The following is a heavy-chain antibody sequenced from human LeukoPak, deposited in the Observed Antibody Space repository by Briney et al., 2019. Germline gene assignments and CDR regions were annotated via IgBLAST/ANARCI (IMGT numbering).Heavy chain of an antibody. V-gene: IGHV3-74*01. CDR2: INADGSSA. D-gene: IGHD3-10*01. CDR3: ARDYGRSRDYGMDV. J-gene: IGHJ6*02. CDR1: GFTFSSYA. Sequence: GSLRLSCAASGFTFSSYAMHWVRQAPGKGLVWVSRINADGSSASYADSVKGRFTISRDNAKNTLYLQMNSLRAEDTAMYYCARDYGRSRDYGMDVWGQGTTVTVSS.